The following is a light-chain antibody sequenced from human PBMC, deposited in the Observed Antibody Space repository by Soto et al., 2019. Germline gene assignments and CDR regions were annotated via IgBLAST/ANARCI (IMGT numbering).Light chain of an antibody. V-gene: IGLV1-51*01. CDR2: DDT. Sequence: QSALAQPPSVSAAPGQRVTVSCSTTTSNLGNNYISWYQHLPGAAPRLLIYDDTERPSGIPDRFSGSRSATSATLGIAGLQTGDEADYFCGAWDPSLNAYLLGTGTKVTVL. CDR3: GAWDPSLNAYL. CDR1: TSNLGNNY. J-gene: IGLJ1*01.